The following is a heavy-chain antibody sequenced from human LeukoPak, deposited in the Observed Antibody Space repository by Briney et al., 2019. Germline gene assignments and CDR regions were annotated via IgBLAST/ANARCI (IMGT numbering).Heavy chain of an antibody. CDR1: GHSISSNYY. J-gene: IGHJ4*02. CDR2: IYYSGIT. V-gene: IGHV4-38-2*02. CDR3: ASDQNF. Sequence: SETLSLTCTVSGHSISSNYYWGWIRQPPGKGLEWIGSIYYSGITYYNPSLKSRVTISVDTSKNQFSLKLSSVTAADTAVYYCASDQNFWGQGTLVTVSS.